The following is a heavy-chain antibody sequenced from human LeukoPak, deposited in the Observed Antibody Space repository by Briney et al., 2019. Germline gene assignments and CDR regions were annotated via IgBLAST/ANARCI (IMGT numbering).Heavy chain of an antibody. CDR2: IYSGGST. Sequence: GGSLRLSCAASGFTVSSNYMSWVRQALGKGLEWVSVIYSGGSTYYADSVKGRFTISRDNSKNTLYLQMNSLRAEDTAVYYCARDFRGYYYGMDVWGQGTTVTVSS. J-gene: IGHJ6*02. D-gene: IGHD5-24*01. CDR3: ARDFRGYYYGMDV. V-gene: IGHV3-53*01. CDR1: GFTVSSNY.